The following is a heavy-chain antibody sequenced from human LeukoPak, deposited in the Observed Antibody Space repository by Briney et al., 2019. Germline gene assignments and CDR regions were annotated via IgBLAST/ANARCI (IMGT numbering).Heavy chain of an antibody. D-gene: IGHD5-18*01. V-gene: IGHV3-30*04. CDR1: GFTFSSYA. J-gene: IGHJ4*02. CDR3: ARDSLDLRGYSYGFGY. CDR2: ISYDGSNK. Sequence: GGSLRLSCAASGFTFSSYAMHWVRQAPGKGLEWVAVISYDGSNKYYADSVKGRFTISRDNSKNTLYLQMNSLRAEDTAVYYCARDSLDLRGYSYGFGYWGQGTLVTVSS.